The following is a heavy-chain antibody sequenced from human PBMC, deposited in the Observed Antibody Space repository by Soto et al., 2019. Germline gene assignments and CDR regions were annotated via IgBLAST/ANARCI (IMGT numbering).Heavy chain of an antibody. V-gene: IGHV3-7*03. CDR1: GLTFSSYW. CDR2: IKQDGSEK. CDR3: ARDSSGSGAFDI. Sequence: VGSLRLSCAASGLTFSSYWMSWVRQAPGKGLEWVANIKQDGSEKYYVNSVKGRFTISRDDAKNSLYLQMNSLRAEDTAVYYCARDSSGSGAFDIWGQGTMVTVSS. D-gene: IGHD3-22*01. J-gene: IGHJ3*02.